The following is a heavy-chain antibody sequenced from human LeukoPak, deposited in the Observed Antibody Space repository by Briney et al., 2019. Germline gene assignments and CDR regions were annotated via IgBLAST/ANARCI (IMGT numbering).Heavy chain of an antibody. Sequence: KASETLSLTCTVSGGSISSYYWSWIRQPPGKGLEWIGYIYYSGSTNYDPSLKSRVTISVDTSKNQFSLKLSSVTAADTAVYYCARTNYGDYGTGNNWFDPWGQGALVTVSS. J-gene: IGHJ5*02. D-gene: IGHD4-17*01. V-gene: IGHV4-59*01. CDR2: IYYSGST. CDR1: GGSISSYY. CDR3: ARTNYGDYGTGNNWFDP.